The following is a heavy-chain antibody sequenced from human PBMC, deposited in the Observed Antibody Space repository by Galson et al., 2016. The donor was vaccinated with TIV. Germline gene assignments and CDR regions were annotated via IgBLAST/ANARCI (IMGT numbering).Heavy chain of an antibody. CDR1: GYTFTSYD. V-gene: IGHV1-8*02. D-gene: IGHD4-17*01. CDR2: MSPNSGNT. CDR3: ARSGDYGDY. Sequence: SVKVSCKASGYTFTSYDINWVRQATGQGLEWMGWMSPNSGNTGYAQKFRGRVTMTRNTSVRTAYMELNSLRSEDTAVYYCARSGDYGDYWGQGTLVTVSS. J-gene: IGHJ4*02.